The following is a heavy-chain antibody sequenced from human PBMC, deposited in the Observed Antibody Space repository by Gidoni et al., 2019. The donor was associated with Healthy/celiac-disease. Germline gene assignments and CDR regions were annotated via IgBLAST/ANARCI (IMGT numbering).Heavy chain of an antibody. D-gene: IGHD1-26*01. Sequence: GKGLEWMSYISSSSSYTNYADSVKGRFTISRDNAKNSLYLQMNSVRAEDTGVYYCAGHTLVEATDYWGQGTLVTVSS. J-gene: IGHJ4*02. V-gene: IGHV3-11*06. CDR2: ISSSSSYT. CDR3: AGHTLVEATDY.